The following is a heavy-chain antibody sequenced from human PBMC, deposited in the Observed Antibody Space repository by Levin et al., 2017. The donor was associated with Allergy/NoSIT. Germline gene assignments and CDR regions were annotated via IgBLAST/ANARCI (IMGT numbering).Heavy chain of an antibody. CDR3: ARGGMRGLRFVLYFDY. D-gene: IGHD4-17*01. V-gene: IGHV3-13*01. J-gene: IGHJ4*02. CDR1: GFTFSYYD. CDR2: IGTAGDT. Sequence: GGSLRLSCAASGFTFSYYDMHWVRQPTGKGLEWVSAIGTAGDTYYPGSVKGRFTISRENAKNSLYLQMDSLRAGDTAVYYCARGGMRGLRFVLYFDYWGQGTLVTVSS.